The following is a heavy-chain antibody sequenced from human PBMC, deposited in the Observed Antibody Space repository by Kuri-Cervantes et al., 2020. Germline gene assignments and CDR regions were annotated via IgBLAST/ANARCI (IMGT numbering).Heavy chain of an antibody. Sequence: GESLKISCAASGFTFDDYAMHWVRQAPGKGLEWVSLISWDGGSTYYADSVKGRFTISRDNSKNSLYLQMNSLRAEDTAVYYCARRSGGDYWGQGTLVTVSS. J-gene: IGHJ4*02. V-gene: IGHV3-43D*04. CDR3: ARRSGGDY. CDR1: GFTFDDYA. CDR2: ISWDGGST. D-gene: IGHD1-26*01.